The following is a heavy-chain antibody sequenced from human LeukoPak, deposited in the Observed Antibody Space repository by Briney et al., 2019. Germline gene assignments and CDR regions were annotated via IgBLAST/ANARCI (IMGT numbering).Heavy chain of an antibody. D-gene: IGHD3-16*02. CDR2: TYYRSKWYN. Sequence: KPPQTLSLTCAISGDSVSSNSAAWNWIRQSPSRGLEWLGRTYYRSKWYNDYAVSVKSRITINPDTSKNQFSLQLNSVTPEDTAVYYCARDNDYVWGSYRYKWFDPWGQGTLVTVSS. J-gene: IGHJ5*02. CDR3: ARDNDYVWGSYRYKWFDP. V-gene: IGHV6-1*01. CDR1: GDSVSSNSAA.